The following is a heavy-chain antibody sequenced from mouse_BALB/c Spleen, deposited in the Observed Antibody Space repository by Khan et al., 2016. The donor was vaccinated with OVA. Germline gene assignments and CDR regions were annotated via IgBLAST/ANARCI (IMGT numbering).Heavy chain of an antibody. CDR2: ISYSGST. CDR3: ARWFTY. V-gene: IGHV3-2*02. J-gene: IGHJ3*01. CDR1: GYSITSDFA. Sequence: EVQLQESGPGLVKPSQSLSLTCTVTGYSITSDFAWNWIRQFPGNKLEWMGYISYSGSTTYNPSLKSRISIIRDTSKNQFCLQFNSGTSEDTSTYYIARWFTYWGQGTLVTVSA.